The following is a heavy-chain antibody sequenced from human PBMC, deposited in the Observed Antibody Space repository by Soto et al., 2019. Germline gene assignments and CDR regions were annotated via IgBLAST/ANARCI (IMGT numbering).Heavy chain of an antibody. J-gene: IGHJ4*02. D-gene: IGHD5-18*01. CDR1: CISISSYY. V-gene: IGHV4-59*01. CDR3: ARGRIQLWYTFDY. CDR2: IYYSGST. Sequence: SETLYLTCTLNCISISSYYLTWIRQPPGKGLEWIGYIYYSGSTNYNPSLKSRVTISVDTSKNQFSLKLSSVTAVDTAVYYCARGRIQLWYTFDYWGQGTLVTVS.